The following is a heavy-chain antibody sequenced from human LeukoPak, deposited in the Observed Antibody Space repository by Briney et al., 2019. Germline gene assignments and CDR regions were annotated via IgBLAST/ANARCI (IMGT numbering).Heavy chain of an antibody. Sequence: ASVKVSCTVSGSSLSDLSMHWVRHSPPKGLEWLGGFHPENDEIIYAQNFQGRVTMSEDTSRDTAYMELRSLRSDDTAVYYCVTGDHSPYYFHYWGQGSLVIVSS. CDR2: FHPENDEI. CDR1: GSSLSDLS. V-gene: IGHV1-24*01. J-gene: IGHJ4*02. D-gene: IGHD4-11*01. CDR3: VTGDHSPYYFHY.